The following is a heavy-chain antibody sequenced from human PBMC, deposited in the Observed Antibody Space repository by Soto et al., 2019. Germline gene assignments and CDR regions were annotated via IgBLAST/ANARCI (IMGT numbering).Heavy chain of an antibody. CDR2: ISYDGSNK. J-gene: IGHJ4*02. CDR3: AKNPGYNGGWYSIDY. V-gene: IGHV3-30*18. D-gene: IGHD6-19*01. Sequence: QVQLVESGGGVVQPGRSLRLSCAASGFTFSNYGMHWVRQAPGKGLEWVAVISYDGSNKDYADSVKGRFTISRDNSKNTLYLQVNSLRVEDTAMYSCAKNPGYNGGWYSIDYWGQGTLVTVSS. CDR1: GFTFSNYG.